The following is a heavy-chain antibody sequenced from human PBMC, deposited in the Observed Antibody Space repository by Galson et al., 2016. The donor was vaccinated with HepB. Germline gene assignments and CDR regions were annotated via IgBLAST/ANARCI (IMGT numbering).Heavy chain of an antibody. Sequence: SVKVSCKASGYTFNSYGITWVRQAPGQGLEWMGVLSAYNGAKNYAQNFQGRVTMTTESFTNTPYMELRSLRAEDTAVYYCARGAGTGGDIDYWGQGTLVTVSS. CDR2: LSAYNGAK. D-gene: IGHD6-19*01. CDR1: GYTFNSYG. J-gene: IGHJ4*02. V-gene: IGHV1-18*01. CDR3: ARGAGTGGDIDY.